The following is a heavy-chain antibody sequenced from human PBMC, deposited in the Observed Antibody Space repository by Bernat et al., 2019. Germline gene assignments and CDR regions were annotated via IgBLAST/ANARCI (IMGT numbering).Heavy chain of an antibody. V-gene: IGHV3-30*18. CDR3: AKDPTKYDFWSGYIDY. J-gene: IGHJ4*02. CDR2: ISYDGSNK. CDR1: GFTFSSYG. D-gene: IGHD3-3*01. Sequence: QVQLVESGGGVVQPGRSLRLSCAASGFTFSSYGMHWVRQAPGKGLEWVAVISYDGSNKYYADSVKGRFTISRDNSKNTLYLQMNSLRAEDTAVYYCAKDPTKYDFWSGYIDYWGQGTLVTVSS.